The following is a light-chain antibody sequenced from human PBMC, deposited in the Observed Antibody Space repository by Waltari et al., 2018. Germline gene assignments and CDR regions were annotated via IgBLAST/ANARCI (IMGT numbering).Light chain of an antibody. CDR3: AAWDDSLIGRV. Sequence: SVLTQPPSTSGTPGQTVTISSSGSSSNIGNNTVTWYQQFPGTAPKVLVFANYHRPSGVPNRFSASKSGTSASLVISGLQSEDEGDYFCAAWDDSLIGRVFGGGTTLTVL. CDR1: SSNIGNNT. CDR2: ANY. V-gene: IGLV1-44*01. J-gene: IGLJ3*02.